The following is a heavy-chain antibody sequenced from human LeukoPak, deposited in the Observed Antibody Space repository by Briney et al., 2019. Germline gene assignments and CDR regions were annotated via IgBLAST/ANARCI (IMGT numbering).Heavy chain of an antibody. Sequence: GGSLRLSCAASGFTFSSYSMNWVRQAPGKGLEWVSYISSSSSTIYYADSVKGRFTISRDNAKNSLYLQMNSLRAEDTAVYYCARVARRDFDYWGQGTLVTVSS. V-gene: IGHV3-48*01. CDR2: ISSSSSTI. CDR3: ARVARRDFDY. J-gene: IGHJ4*02. CDR1: GFTFSSYS.